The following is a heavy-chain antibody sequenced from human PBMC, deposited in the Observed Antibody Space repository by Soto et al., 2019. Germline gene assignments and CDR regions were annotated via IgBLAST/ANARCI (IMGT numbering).Heavy chain of an antibody. CDR3: ARVYSSSEGWFDP. D-gene: IGHD6-6*01. J-gene: IGHJ5*02. V-gene: IGHV4-31*01. Sequence: QVQLQESGPGLVKPSQTLSLTCTVSGGSISSGGYYWSWIRQHPGKGREWIGDIYYSGSTYYNPSLKSLVTISVDTSKNQFSLKLSSVTAADTAVYYWARVYSSSEGWFDPWGQGTLVTVSS. CDR2: IYYSGST. CDR1: GGSISSGGYY.